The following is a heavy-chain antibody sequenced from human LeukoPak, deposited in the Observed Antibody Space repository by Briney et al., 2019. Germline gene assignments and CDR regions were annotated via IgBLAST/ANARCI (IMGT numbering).Heavy chain of an antibody. J-gene: IGHJ6*03. V-gene: IGHV1-2*02. CDR3: ARHLTTYDILTGSYYYYYMDV. D-gene: IGHD3-9*01. CDR2: INPNSGGT. CDR1: GGTFSSYA. Sequence: ASVKVSCKASGGTFSSYAISWVRQAPGQGLEWMVWINPNSGGTNYAQKFQGRVTMTRDTSISTAYMELSRLRSDDTAVYFCARHLTTYDILTGSYYYYYMDVWGKGTTVTISS.